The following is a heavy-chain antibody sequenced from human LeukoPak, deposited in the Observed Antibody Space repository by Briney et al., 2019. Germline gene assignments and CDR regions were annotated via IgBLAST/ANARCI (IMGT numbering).Heavy chain of an antibody. J-gene: IGHJ5*02. CDR3: AASLDYGDYGWFDP. D-gene: IGHD4-17*01. CDR2: INPNSGGT. Sequence: ASVKVSCKASGYTFTGYYMHWVRQAPGQVLEWMGWINPNSGGTNYAQKFQGWVTMTRDTSISTAYMELSRLRSDDTAVYYCAASLDYGDYGWFDPWGQGTLVTVSS. CDR1: GYTFTGYY. V-gene: IGHV1-2*04.